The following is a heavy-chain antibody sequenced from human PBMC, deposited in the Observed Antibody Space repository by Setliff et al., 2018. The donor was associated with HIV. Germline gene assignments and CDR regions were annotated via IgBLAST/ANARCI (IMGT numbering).Heavy chain of an antibody. CDR3: ARAEYYEYVWGSYPDSWSDP. J-gene: IGHJ5*02. Sequence: ASVKVSCKASGYTFTNYAIHWVRQAPGQRLEWMGWINAGNGDTKYSQKFQGRVTITTDTSASTAYMELNSLSSEDAAVYYCARAEYYEYVWGSYPDSWSDPWGQGTLVTVSS. V-gene: IGHV1-3*01. D-gene: IGHD3-16*02. CDR1: GYTFTNYA. CDR2: INAGNGDT.